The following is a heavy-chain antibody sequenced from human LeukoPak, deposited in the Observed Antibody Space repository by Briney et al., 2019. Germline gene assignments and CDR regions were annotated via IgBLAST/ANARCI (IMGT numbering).Heavy chain of an antibody. Sequence: PGGSLRLSCTVSGFTFSSYAMNWVRQAPGKGLEWVSAISGRGGSTYYADSVKGRFTISRDNSKNTLYLQMNSLRAEDTAVYYCAKAVDYYDSSGYYYFDYWGQGTLVTVSS. D-gene: IGHD3-22*01. J-gene: IGHJ4*02. CDR3: AKAVDYYDSSGYYYFDY. CDR2: ISGRGGST. CDR1: GFTFSSYA. V-gene: IGHV3-23*01.